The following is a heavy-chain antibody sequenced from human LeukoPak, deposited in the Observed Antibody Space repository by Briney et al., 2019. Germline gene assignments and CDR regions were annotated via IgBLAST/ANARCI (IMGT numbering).Heavy chain of an antibody. Sequence: SETLSLTCSVSGTSVSTGGFYWTWIRQLPGKGLEWIGYIYHSGSTNYHPSLKSRVIISIDTSKNQFSLNLNSVTAADTAVYYCASGGGWYWSFDYWGQRTLGTVSS. D-gene: IGHD6-19*01. CDR1: GTSVSTGGFY. CDR3: ASGGGWYWSFDY. J-gene: IGHJ4*02. CDR2: IYHSGST. V-gene: IGHV4-31*03.